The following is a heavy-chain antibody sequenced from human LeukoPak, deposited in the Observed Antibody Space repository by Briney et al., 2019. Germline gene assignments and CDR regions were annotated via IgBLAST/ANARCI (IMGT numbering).Heavy chain of an antibody. Sequence: GSSVNVSCTASGGTFSSYAISWVRQAPGQGLEWMGGIIPIFGTANYAQKFQGRVTITADESTSTAYMELSSLRSEDTAVYYCARDRYSYGSPDYWGQGTLVTVSS. V-gene: IGHV1-69*01. CDR2: IIPIFGTA. CDR1: GGTFSSYA. CDR3: ARDRYSYGSPDY. D-gene: IGHD5-18*01. J-gene: IGHJ4*02.